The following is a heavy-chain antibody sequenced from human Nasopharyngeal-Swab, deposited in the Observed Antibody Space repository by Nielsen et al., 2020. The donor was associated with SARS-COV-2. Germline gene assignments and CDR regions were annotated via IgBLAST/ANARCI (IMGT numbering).Heavy chain of an antibody. Sequence: SETLSLTCSVSVSCGSINSGTYYWNWIRQPAGKVLEWLGRVYSSGDSDYNPSLQSRITISMDASTNQLSLELTSVTAADTALYYCAWGDKTLVRDGFDVWGQGTMVTVSS. J-gene: IGHJ3*01. CDR1: VSCGSINSGTYY. V-gene: IGHV4-61*02. D-gene: IGHD5-24*01. CDR2: VYSSGDS. CDR3: AWGDKTLVRDGFDV.